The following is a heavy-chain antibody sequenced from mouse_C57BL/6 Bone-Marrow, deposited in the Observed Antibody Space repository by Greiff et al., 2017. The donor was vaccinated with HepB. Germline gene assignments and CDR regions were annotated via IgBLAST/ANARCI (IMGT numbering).Heavy chain of an antibody. V-gene: IGHV14-4*01. D-gene: IGHD1-1*01. CDR3: TTITTVAMSY. CDR2: IDPENGDT. Sequence: VQLQQSGAELVRPGASVKLSCTASGFNIKDDYMHWVKQRPEQGLEWIGWIDPENGDTEYASKFQGKATITADTSSNTAYLQLSSLTSEDTAVYYCTTITTVAMSYWGQGTSVTVSA. CDR1: GFNIKDDY. J-gene: IGHJ4*01.